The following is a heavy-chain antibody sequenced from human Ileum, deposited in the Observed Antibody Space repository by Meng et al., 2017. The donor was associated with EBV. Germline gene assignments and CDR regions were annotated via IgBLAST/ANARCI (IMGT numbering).Heavy chain of an antibody. CDR2: ISGGADST. Sequence: VQLVESGGGLVQPGGSLRLSCAASGFIFNNYAMSWVRQTPGKGLEWVSAISGGADSTYYVHSVEGRFTISRDNSKNTLYLQMNSLRAEDSAVYYCAKGRAGNWFDPWGQGTLVTVSS. CDR3: AKGRAGNWFDP. V-gene: IGHV3-23*04. J-gene: IGHJ5*02. CDR1: GFIFNNYA.